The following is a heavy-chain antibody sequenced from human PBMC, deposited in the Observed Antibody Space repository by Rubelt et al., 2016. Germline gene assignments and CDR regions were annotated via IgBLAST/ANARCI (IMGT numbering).Heavy chain of an antibody. J-gene: IGHJ4*02. CDR3: TLFDY. Sequence: VQLVESGGGSVQPGGSLRLSCAASGFTFSDYGMHWVRQVPGTGLEWVAVIWYDGSDEYYADSVKGRFTSSKNNSQNMLDVQVNHLRVEYTARYYCTLFDYWGQGTLVTVSS. CDR2: IWYDGSDE. V-gene: IGHV3-33*01. CDR1: GFTFSDYG.